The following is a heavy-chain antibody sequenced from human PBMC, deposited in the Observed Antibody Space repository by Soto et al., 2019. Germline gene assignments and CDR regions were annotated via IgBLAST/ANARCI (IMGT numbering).Heavy chain of an antibody. CDR2: ISGSGGST. V-gene: IGHV3-23*01. Sequence: GGSLRLSCAASGFTFSSYAMSWVRQAPGKGLGVVSAISGSGGSTYYADSVKGRFTISRDNSKNTLYLQMNSLRAEDTAVYYCAKDSLFEDFWSGYQRHWFDPWGQGTLVTVSS. D-gene: IGHD3-3*01. CDR3: AKDSLFEDFWSGYQRHWFDP. CDR1: GFTFSSYA. J-gene: IGHJ5*02.